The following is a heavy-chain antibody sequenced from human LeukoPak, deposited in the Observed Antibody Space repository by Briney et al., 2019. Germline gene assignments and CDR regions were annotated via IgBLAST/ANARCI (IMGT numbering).Heavy chain of an antibody. V-gene: IGHV6-1*01. J-gene: IGHJ5*02. CDR2: TYYRSKWYN. Sequence: SQTLSLTCAIYGDSVSSNSAAWTWIRQSPSRGLEWLGRTYYRSKWYNDYAVSVKSRITINPDTSKNQFSLQLNSMTPEDTAVYYCVGGNYWFDPWGQGTLVTVSS. D-gene: IGHD1-26*01. CDR1: GDSVSSNSAA. CDR3: VGGNYWFDP.